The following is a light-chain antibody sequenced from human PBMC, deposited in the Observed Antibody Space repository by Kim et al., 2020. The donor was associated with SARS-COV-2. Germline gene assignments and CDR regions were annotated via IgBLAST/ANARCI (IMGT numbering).Light chain of an antibody. Sequence: SPGEKATLACRAGQSVSTYLAWYQQKPGQAPRLLIYDASNRATGIPARFSGRGSGTDFTLTISRREPEDSAVYYCQQRRNWPRITFGQGTRLEIK. J-gene: IGKJ5*01. CDR3: QQRRNWPRIT. V-gene: IGKV3-11*01. CDR1: QSVSTY. CDR2: DAS.